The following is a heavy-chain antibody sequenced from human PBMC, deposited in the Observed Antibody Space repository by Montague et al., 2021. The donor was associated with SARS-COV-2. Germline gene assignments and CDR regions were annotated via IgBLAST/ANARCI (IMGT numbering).Heavy chain of an antibody. J-gene: IGHJ4*02. D-gene: IGHD6-13*01. CDR2: INYSGST. CDR1: GDSMNNYY. Sequence: SETLSLTCTVSGDSMNNYYWSWIRQPPGKGLEWVGYINYSGSTHXXPSLQSRVTLSRDTSKNQFSLRLTSVTAADTAMYFCARAPIYRSSWYAYLDYWGQGTLVTVSS. V-gene: IGHV4-59*01. CDR3: ARAPIYRSSWYAYLDY.